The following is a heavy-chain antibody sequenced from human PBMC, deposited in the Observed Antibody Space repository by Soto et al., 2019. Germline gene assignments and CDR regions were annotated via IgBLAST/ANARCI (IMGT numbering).Heavy chain of an antibody. Sequence: QLHLVQSGAEVKKPGSSLKVSCKASGGTFSNSGISWVRQAPGQGLEWMGGIIPAFGTAKYAQKFQGRVTITADKSTTTAYMELRTLTSEDTAVYYCARGLDQPPVGLYFDTWGQGTLVTVSS. CDR3: ARGLDQPPVGLYFDT. CDR1: GGTFSNSG. J-gene: IGHJ4*02. V-gene: IGHV1-69*06. D-gene: IGHD2-2*01. CDR2: IIPAFGTA.